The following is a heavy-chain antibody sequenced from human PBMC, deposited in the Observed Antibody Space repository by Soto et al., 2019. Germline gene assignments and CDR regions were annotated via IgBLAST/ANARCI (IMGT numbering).Heavy chain of an antibody. V-gene: IGHV3-21*01. CDR2: ISRGSDYI. CDR1: GFTFSSYS. CDR3: ARSPVGDAFNV. Sequence: EVQLVESGGGLVKPGGSLRLSCAASGFTFSSYSMNWVRQAPGKGLEWVSSISRGSDYIFYADSVKGRFTISRDNANNSLFLQKASMTAEGAAVCSGARSPVGDAFNVWGQGTVVTVSS. J-gene: IGHJ3*01.